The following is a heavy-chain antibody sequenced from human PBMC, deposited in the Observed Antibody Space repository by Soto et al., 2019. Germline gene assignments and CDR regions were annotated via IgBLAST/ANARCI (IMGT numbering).Heavy chain of an antibody. D-gene: IGHD5-18*01. CDR3: AKRLAMVTARADY. CDR2: ISGSGGST. CDR1: GFTFSSYA. Sequence: PGGSLSLSCAASGFTFSSYAMSWVRQAPGKGLEWVSAISGSGGSTYYADSVKGRFTISRDNSKNTLYLQMNSLRAEDTAVYYCAKRLAMVTARADYWGQGTLVTVSS. V-gene: IGHV3-23*01. J-gene: IGHJ4*02.